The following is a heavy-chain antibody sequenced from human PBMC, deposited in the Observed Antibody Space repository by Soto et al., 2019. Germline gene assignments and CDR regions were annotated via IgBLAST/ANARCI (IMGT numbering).Heavy chain of an antibody. CDR2: IWYEGSNK. CDR3: ARVRFVVVPAATKYYYYYYGMDV. J-gene: IGHJ6*02. D-gene: IGHD2-2*01. Sequence: GGSLRLSCAASGFTFSSYGMHWVRQAPGKGLEWVAVIWYEGSNKYYADSVKGRFTISRDNSKNTLYLQMNSLRAEDTAVYYCARVRFVVVPAATKYYYYYYGMDVWGQGTTVTVSS. V-gene: IGHV3-33*01. CDR1: GFTFSSYG.